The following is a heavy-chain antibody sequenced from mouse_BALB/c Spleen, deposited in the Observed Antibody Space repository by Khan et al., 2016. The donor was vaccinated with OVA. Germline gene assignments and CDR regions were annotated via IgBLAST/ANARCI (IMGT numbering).Heavy chain of an antibody. CDR1: GFSLSSSGMG. Sequence: QVQLKQSGPGILQPSQTLTLTCSFSGFSLSSSGMGVNWIRQPSGKGLEWLAHIYWDDDKRYNPSLKSRLTISRDTSRNQVSLKIISVDTADTATYYCARRPWLLHYAMDYWGQGTSVTVSS. D-gene: IGHD2-3*01. V-gene: IGHV8-12*01. CDR3: ARRPWLLHYAMDY. CDR2: IYWDDDK. J-gene: IGHJ4*01.